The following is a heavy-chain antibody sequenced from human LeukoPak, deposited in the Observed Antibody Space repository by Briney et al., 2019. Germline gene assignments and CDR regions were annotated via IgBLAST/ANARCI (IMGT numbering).Heavy chain of an antibody. CDR2: ISAYNGNT. D-gene: IGHD3-10*01. V-gene: IGHV1-18*04. Sequence: GESLKISCKGYGYSLTSYWIGWVRQMPGKGLEWMGWISAYNGNTNYAQKLQGRVTMTTDTSTSTAYMELGSLRSDDTAVYYCARAMVRGGEDDYWGQGTLVTVSS. J-gene: IGHJ4*02. CDR3: ARAMVRGGEDDY. CDR1: GYSLTSYW.